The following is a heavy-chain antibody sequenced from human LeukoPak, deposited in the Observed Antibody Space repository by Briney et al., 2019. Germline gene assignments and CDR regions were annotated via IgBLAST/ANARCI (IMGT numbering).Heavy chain of an antibody. CDR3: ARPAAAGTENYFDY. V-gene: IGHV4-4*02. CDR2: IYHSGST. D-gene: IGHD6-13*01. CDR1: GGSISSSNW. Sequence: SETLSLTCAVSGGSISSSNWWSWVRQPPGKGLEWIGEIYHSGSTNYNPSLKSRVTISVDKSKNQFSLKLSSVTAADTAVYYCARPAAAGTENYFDYWGQGTLVTVSS. J-gene: IGHJ4*02.